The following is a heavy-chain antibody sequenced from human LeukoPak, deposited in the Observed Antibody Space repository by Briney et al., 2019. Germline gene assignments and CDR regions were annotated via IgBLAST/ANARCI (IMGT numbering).Heavy chain of an antibody. CDR1: GGTFSSYA. Sequence: GASVKVSCKASGGTFSSYAISWVRQAPGQGLEWMGGIIPIFGTANYAQKFQGRVTITADESTSTAYMELSSLRSEDTAVYYCAGRLVVTATQGFDIWGQGTMVTVSS. J-gene: IGHJ3*02. V-gene: IGHV1-69*13. D-gene: IGHD2-21*02. CDR3: AGRLVVTATQGFDI. CDR2: IIPIFGTA.